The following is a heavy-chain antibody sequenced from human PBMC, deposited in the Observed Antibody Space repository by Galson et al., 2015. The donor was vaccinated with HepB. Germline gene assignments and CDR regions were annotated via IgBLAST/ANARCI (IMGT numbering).Heavy chain of an antibody. CDR1: GYTFTSYA. J-gene: IGHJ4*02. CDR2: INAGNGNT. D-gene: IGHD2-2*01. V-gene: IGHV1-3*01. CDR3: ARGPPIWSAAAPGVFGFDY. Sequence: SVKVSCKASGYTFTSYAMHWVRQAPGQRLEWMGWINAGNGNTKYSQKFQGRVTITRDTSASTAYMELSSLRSEDTAVYYCARGPPIWSAAAPGVFGFDYWGQGTLVTVSS.